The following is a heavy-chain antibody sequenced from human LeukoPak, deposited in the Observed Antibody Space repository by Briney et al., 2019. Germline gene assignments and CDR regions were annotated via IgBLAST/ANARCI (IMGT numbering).Heavy chain of an antibody. J-gene: IGHJ5*02. CDR1: GGSISSSNW. CDR3: ASLMGISWFDP. D-gene: IGHD2-8*01. Sequence: SGTLSLTCAVSGGSISSSNWWSWVRQPPGKGLEWIGEIYHSGSTNYNPSLKSRVTISVDTSKNQFSLKLSSVTAADTAVYYCASLMGISWFDPWGQGTLVTVSS. CDR2: IYHSGST. V-gene: IGHV4-4*02.